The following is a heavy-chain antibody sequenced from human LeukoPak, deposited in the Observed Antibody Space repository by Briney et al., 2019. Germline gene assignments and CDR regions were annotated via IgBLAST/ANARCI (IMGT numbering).Heavy chain of an antibody. CDR3: ARESYSGSGSYYTSWFDP. D-gene: IGHD3-10*01. J-gene: IGHJ5*02. Sequence: SETLSLTCAVYGGSFSGYYWSWIRQPPGKGLEWIGEINHSGSTNYNPSLKSRVTISGETSKNQFSLKLSSVTAADTAVYYCARESYSGSGSYYTSWFDPWGQGTLVTVSS. CDR2: INHSGST. V-gene: IGHV4-34*01. CDR1: GGSFSGYY.